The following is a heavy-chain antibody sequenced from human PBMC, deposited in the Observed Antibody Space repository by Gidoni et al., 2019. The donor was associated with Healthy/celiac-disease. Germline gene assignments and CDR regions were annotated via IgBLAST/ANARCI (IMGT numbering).Heavy chain of an antibody. V-gene: IGHV3-53*02. CDR3: ARDPDCSGGSCYPNMDV. CDR2: IYSGGST. J-gene: IGHJ6*02. Sequence: EVQLVETGGGLIQPGGSLRLSCSAPGFTVSSNYMSWVRQAPGKGLEWVSVIYSGGSTYYADSGKGRFTISRDNSKNTLYLQMNSLRAEDTAVYYCARDPDCSGGSCYPNMDVWGQGTTVTVSS. CDR1: GFTVSSNY. D-gene: IGHD2-15*01.